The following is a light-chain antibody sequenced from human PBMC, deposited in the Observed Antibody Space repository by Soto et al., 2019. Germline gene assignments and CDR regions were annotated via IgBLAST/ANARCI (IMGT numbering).Light chain of an antibody. Sequence: DIQMSQSPSSLSASVGDGVTITCQASQDITNYLNWYQHKPGKPPKLLIYDASNLETGVPSRFSGSXXGTAFTFTISSLQPEDIATYYCQQYDNLPFGFGGGTKVEIK. V-gene: IGKV1-33*01. CDR2: DAS. J-gene: IGKJ4*01. CDR1: QDITNY. CDR3: QQYDNLPFG.